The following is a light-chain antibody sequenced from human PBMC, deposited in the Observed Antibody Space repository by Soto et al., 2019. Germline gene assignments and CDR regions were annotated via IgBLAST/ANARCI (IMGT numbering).Light chain of an antibody. CDR3: QQDGSSTWT. Sequence: EIVLTQSPGTLSLSPGERATLSCRASQSVSSSYLAWYQQKPGQAPRLPIYGASSRATGIPDRFSGSGSGTDFTLTISRLEPEDFAVYYCQQDGSSTWTFGQGTKVEIK. J-gene: IGKJ1*01. CDR2: GAS. CDR1: QSVSSSY. V-gene: IGKV3-20*01.